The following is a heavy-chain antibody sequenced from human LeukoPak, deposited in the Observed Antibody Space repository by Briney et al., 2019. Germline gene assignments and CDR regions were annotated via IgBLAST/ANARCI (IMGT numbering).Heavy chain of an antibody. J-gene: IGHJ4*02. CDR1: GGSISGSY. D-gene: IGHD4-17*01. CDR3: ARGIESYGDYGY. V-gene: IGHV4-59*01. CDR2: MYNSGST. Sequence: SETLSLTCTVSGGSISGSYWSWIRQPPGKRLEWIAYMYNSGSTNYNPSLKSRVTISIDTSKNQFSLKLSSLTAADTAIYYCARGIESYGDYGYWGQGILVTVSS.